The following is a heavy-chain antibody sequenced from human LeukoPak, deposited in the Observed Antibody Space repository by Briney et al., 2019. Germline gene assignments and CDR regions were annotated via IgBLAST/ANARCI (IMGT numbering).Heavy chain of an antibody. V-gene: IGHV4-4*07. D-gene: IGHD2-2*01. Sequence: PSETLSLTCTVSGGSISSYYWSWIRQPAGKGLEWIGRIYTSGSTNYNPSLKSRVTMSVDTSKNQFSLKLSSVTAADTAVYYCARDACSSTSCPDAFDIWGQGTMVTVSS. CDR2: IYTSGST. CDR3: ARDACSSTSCPDAFDI. CDR1: GGSISSYY. J-gene: IGHJ3*02.